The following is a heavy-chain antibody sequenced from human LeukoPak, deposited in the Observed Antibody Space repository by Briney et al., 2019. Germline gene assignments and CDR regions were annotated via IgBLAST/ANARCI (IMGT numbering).Heavy chain of an antibody. J-gene: IGHJ1*01. Sequence: SETLSLTCTVSGGSISSGGYYWSWIRQHPGKGLEWIGYIYYSGSTYYNPSLKGRVTISVDTSKNQFSLKLSSVTAADTAVYYCARGSYYYDSSGYFLAEYFQHWGQGTLVTVSS. CDR1: GGSISSGGYY. V-gene: IGHV4-31*03. CDR2: IYYSGST. D-gene: IGHD3-22*01. CDR3: ARGSYYYDSSGYFLAEYFQH.